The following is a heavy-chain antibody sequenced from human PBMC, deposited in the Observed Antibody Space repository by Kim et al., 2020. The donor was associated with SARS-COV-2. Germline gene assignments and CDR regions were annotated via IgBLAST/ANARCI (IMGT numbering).Heavy chain of an antibody. CDR1: GFTFSSYA. J-gene: IGHJ4*02. CDR3: ARAGGSSSDFDY. V-gene: IGHV3-64*01. Sequence: GGSLRLSCAASGFTFSSYAMHWVRQAPGKGLEYVSAISSNGGSTYYANSVKGRFTISRDNSKNTLYLQMGSLRAEDMAVYYCARAGGSSSDFDYWGQGTL. CDR2: ISSNGGST. D-gene: IGHD6-6*01.